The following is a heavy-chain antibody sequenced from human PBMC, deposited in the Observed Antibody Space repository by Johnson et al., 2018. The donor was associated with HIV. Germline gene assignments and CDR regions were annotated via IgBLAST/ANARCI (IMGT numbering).Heavy chain of an antibody. J-gene: IGHJ3*02. CDR2: ISGSGGST. CDR3: ARDKGIAAAATDDAFDI. CDR1: GFTFSSYA. V-gene: IGHV3-23*04. Sequence: VLLVESGGGLVPPGGSLRLSCAASGFTFSSYAMSWVRQAPGKGLEWVSAISGSGGSTYYADSVKGRFTISRDNSKNTLYLQMNSLRAEDTAVYYCARDKGIAAAATDDAFDIWGQGTMVTVSS. D-gene: IGHD6-13*01.